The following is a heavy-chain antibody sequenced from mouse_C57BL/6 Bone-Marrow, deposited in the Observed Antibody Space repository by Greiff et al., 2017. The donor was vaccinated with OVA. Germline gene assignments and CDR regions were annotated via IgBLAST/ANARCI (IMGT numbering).Heavy chain of an antibody. CDR2: IWSGGST. D-gene: IGHD2-5*01. Sequence: QVQLKESGPGLVQPSQSLSITCTVSGFSLTSYGVNWVRQSPGKGLEWLGVIWSGGSTDYNAAFISRLSISKDNSKSQVFFKMNSLQADDTAIYYCARNTYYSNYVPFAYWGQGTLVTVSA. CDR3: ARNTYYSNYVPFAY. CDR1: GFSLTSYG. V-gene: IGHV2-2*01. J-gene: IGHJ3*01.